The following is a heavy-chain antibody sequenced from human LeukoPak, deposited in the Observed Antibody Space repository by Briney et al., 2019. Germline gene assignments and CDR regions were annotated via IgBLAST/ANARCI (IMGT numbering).Heavy chain of an antibody. CDR1: GGSISSYY. J-gene: IGHJ6*03. D-gene: IGHD2-21*01. V-gene: IGHV4-59*01. CDR3: ASCGEEPYYMDV. CDR2: IYYSGST. Sequence: SETLSLTCTVSGGSISSYYWSWIRQPPGKGLEWIGYIYYSGSTNYNPSLKSRVTISVDTSKNQFSLKLSSVTAADTAVYYCASCGEEPYYMDVWGKGTTVTVSS.